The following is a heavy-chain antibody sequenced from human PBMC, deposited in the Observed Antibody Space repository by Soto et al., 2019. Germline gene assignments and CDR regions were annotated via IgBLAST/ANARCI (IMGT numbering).Heavy chain of an antibody. J-gene: IGHJ4*02. CDR1: GGSFSGYY. D-gene: IGHD6-19*01. CDR3: ARGSGWYSDFDY. V-gene: IGHV4-34*01. CDR2: INHSGST. Sequence: SETLSLTCAVYGGSFSGYYWSWILQPPGKGLEWIGEINHSGSTNYNPSLKSRVTISVDTSKNQFSLKLSSVTAADTAVYYCARGSGWYSDFDYWGQGTLVTVSS.